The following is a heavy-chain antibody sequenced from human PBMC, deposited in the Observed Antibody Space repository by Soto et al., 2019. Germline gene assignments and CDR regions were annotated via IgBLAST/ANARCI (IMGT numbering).Heavy chain of an antibody. CDR2: IKQDGSEK. D-gene: IGHD3-10*01. J-gene: IGHJ3*01. V-gene: IGHV3-7*01. Sequence: EVQLVESGGGLVQPGGSLRLSCAASGFTFSSYWMSWVRQAPGKGLEWVANIKQDGSEKYYVDSVKGRFTISRDNAKNTLYLQMNSLRAEETAVYYCARAEVVWYYGSGSPGAFDLWGQGTMVTVSS. CDR1: GFTFSSYW. CDR3: ARAEVVWYYGSGSPGAFDL.